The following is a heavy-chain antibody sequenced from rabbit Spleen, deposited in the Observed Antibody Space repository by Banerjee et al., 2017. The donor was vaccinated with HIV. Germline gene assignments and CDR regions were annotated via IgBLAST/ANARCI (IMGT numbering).Heavy chain of an antibody. J-gene: IGHJ6*01. V-gene: IGHV1S45*01. Sequence: LEESGGGLVKPGGTLTLTCTVSGFSFSSNWICWVRQAPGKGLEWISCIAGSSSDFTYSATWAKGRFTCSKTSSTTVTLQMTSLTVADTATYFCARDTGSSFSSYGMDLWGPGTLVTVS. CDR3: ARDTGSSFSSYGMDL. CDR2: IAGSSSDFT. D-gene: IGHD8-1*01. CDR1: GFSFSSNW.